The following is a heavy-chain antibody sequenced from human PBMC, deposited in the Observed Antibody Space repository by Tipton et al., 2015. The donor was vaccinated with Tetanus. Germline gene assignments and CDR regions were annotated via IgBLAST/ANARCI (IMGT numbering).Heavy chain of an antibody. V-gene: IGHV3-30*14. Sequence: SLRLSCGGAGFTFSSQAIHWVRQVPGKGLEWVAVISYDGSDNSYGDTVKGRFTISRDNAKNTLYLQMNSLRVEDTAVYYCVRDGGSSGWLAYWGQGTLVTVSS. J-gene: IGHJ4*02. CDR3: VRDGGSSGWLAY. D-gene: IGHD6-19*01. CDR2: ISYDGSDN. CDR1: GFTFSSQA.